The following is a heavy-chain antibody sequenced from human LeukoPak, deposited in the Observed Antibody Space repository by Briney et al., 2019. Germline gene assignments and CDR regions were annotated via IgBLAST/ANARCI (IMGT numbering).Heavy chain of an antibody. CDR2: ISAYNGNT. J-gene: IGHJ6*02. V-gene: IGHV1-18*01. D-gene: IGHD2-2*01. CDR3: ARVRPAAMIGWYYYYGMDV. CDR1: GYTFTSYG. Sequence: ASVKVSCKASGYTFTSYGISWVRQAPGQGLEWMGWISAYNGNTNYAQKLQGRVTMTTDTSTSTAYMELRSLRSDDTAVSYCARVRPAAMIGWYYYYGMDVWGQGTTVTVSS.